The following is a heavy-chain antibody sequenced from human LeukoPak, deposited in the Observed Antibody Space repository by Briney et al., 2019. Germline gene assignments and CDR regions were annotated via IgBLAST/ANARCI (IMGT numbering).Heavy chain of an antibody. V-gene: IGHV3-66*01. CDR1: GFTVSSNY. J-gene: IGHJ3*02. CDR3: ARDPRDGYNWNDAFDI. Sequence: GGSLRLSCAASGFTVSSNYMSWVRQAPGEGLEWVLVIYSGGSTYYADSVKGRFTISRDNSKNTLYLQMNSLRAEDTAVYYCARDPRDGYNWNDAFDIWGQGTMVTVSS. D-gene: IGHD5-24*01. CDR2: IYSGGST.